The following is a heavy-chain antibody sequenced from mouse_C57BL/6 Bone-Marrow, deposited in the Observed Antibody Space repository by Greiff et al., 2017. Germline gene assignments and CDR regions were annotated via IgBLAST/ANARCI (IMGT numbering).Heavy chain of an antibody. CDR1: GFTFSSYG. V-gene: IGHV5-6*01. J-gene: IGHJ3*01. CDR3: ARHQTGFAY. CDR2: ISSGGSYT. D-gene: IGHD4-1*01. Sequence: EVQRVESGGDLVKPGGSLTLSCAASGFTFSSYGMSWVRQTPDKRLEWVATISSGGSYTYYPDSVKGRFTISRDNAKNTLYLQMSSLKSEDTAMYYCARHQTGFAYWGQGTLVTVSA.